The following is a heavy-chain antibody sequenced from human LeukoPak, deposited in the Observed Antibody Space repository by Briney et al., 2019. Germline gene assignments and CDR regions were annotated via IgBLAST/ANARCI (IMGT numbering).Heavy chain of an antibody. D-gene: IGHD2-8*01. Sequence: GGSLRLSCAASGFTFNMFAMSWVRQAPGKGVEWVSVMGGGDNDRYYADSVKGRFTVSRDNSKNTLFLQMTSLRPEDTAIYYCAKDAWSGNGVYDPFDVWGQGTMVTVSS. J-gene: IGHJ3*01. V-gene: IGHV3-23*03. CDR2: MGGGDNDR. CDR1: GFTFNMFA. CDR3: AKDAWSGNGVYDPFDV.